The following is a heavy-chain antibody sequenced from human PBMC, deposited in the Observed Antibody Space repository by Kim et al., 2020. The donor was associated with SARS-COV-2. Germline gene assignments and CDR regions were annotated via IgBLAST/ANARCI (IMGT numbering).Heavy chain of an antibody. CDR1: GGSISSSSYY. V-gene: IGHV4-39*01. CDR2: IYYSGST. D-gene: IGHD2-15*01. J-gene: IGHJ4*02. Sequence: SETLSLTCTVSGGSISSSSYYWGWIRQPPGKGLEWIGSIYYSGSTYYNPSLKSRVTISVDTSKNQFSLKLSSVTAADTVVYYCARQSRFGVVVAAPYYFDYWGQGTLVTVSS. CDR3: ARQSRFGVVVAAPYYFDY.